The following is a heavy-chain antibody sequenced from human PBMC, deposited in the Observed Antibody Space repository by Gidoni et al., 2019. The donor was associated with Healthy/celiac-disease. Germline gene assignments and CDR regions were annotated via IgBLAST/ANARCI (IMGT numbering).Heavy chain of an antibody. CDR2: ISYDGSNK. CDR3: ARVPVDTAMVISSHFDY. V-gene: IGHV3-30-3*01. J-gene: IGHJ4*02. Sequence: QVQLVESGGGVVQPGRSLRLSCAASGFTFSSYAMHWVRQAPGKGLEWVAVISYDGSNKYYADSVKGRFTISRDNSKNTLYLQMNSLRAEDTAVYYCARVPVDTAMVISSHFDYWGQGTLVTVSS. D-gene: IGHD5-18*01. CDR1: GFTFSSYA.